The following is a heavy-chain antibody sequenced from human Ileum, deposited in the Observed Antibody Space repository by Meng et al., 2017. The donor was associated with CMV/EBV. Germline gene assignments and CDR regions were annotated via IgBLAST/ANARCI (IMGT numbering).Heavy chain of an antibody. V-gene: IGHV1-46*01. Sequence: ASVKVACKASGYTCTSYYIHWWRQAPGQGLEWMGIINPSGGSTSYAQKFQDRVTMTRDTSTSTVYMELSSLRSEDTAVYYCARRGSSTTSYYYAMDVWGQGTTVTVSS. CDR3: ARRGSSTTSYYYAMDV. D-gene: IGHD2-2*01. CDR2: INPSGGST. J-gene: IGHJ6*02. CDR1: GYTCTSYY.